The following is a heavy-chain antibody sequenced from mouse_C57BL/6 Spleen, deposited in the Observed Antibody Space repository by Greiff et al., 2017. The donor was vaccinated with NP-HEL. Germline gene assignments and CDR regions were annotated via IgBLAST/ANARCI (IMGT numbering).Heavy chain of an antibody. V-gene: IGHV1-52*01. D-gene: IGHD1-1*01. J-gene: IGHJ4*01. CDR3: ARGGYYYGSSYVGYAMDD. CDR2: IDPSDSET. Sequence: QVQLKQPGAELVRPGSSVKLSCKASGYTFTSYWMHWVKQRPIQGLEWIGNIDPSDSETPYNQKFKDKATLTVDKSSSTAYMQLSSLTSEDSAVYYCARGGYYYGSSYVGYAMDDWGQGTSVTVSS. CDR1: GYTFTSYW.